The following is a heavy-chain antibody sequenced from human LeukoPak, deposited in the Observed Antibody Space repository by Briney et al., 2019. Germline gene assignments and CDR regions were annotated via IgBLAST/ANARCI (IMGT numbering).Heavy chain of an antibody. V-gene: IGHV4-59*12. D-gene: IGHD3-16*01. CDR1: GGSISSYY. CDR3: AGEYLGDYYYYYMDV. CDR2: IYYSGST. Sequence: SETLSLTCTVSGGSISSYYWSWIRQPPGKGLEWIGYIYYSGSTYYNPSLKSRVTISVDTSKNQFSLKLSSVTAADTAVYYCAGEYLGDYYYYYMDVWGKGTTVTVPS. J-gene: IGHJ6*03.